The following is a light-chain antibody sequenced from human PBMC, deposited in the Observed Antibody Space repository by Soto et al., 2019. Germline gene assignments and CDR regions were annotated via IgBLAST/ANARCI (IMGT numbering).Light chain of an antibody. CDR2: EVS. V-gene: IGLV2-18*01. J-gene: IGLJ2*01. Sequence: QLVLTQPPSVSGSPGQSVTISCTGTSSDVGSYNRVSWYQQPPGTAPKLMIYEVSNRPSGVPDRFSGSKSGNTASLTISGLQAEDEADYYCSLYTSSSTLVFGGGTKVTVL. CDR3: SLYTSSSTLV. CDR1: SSDVGSYNR.